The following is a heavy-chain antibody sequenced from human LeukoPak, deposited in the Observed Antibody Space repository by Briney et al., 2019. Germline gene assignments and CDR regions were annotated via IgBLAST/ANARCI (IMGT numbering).Heavy chain of an antibody. J-gene: IGHJ5*02. CDR2: INHSGST. CDR1: GGSFSGYY. D-gene: IGHD3-10*01. V-gene: IGHV4-34*01. CDR3: ARERPAMVRGVIPKEAWGWFDP. Sequence: PSETLSLTCAVYGGSFSGYYWSWIRQPPGKGLEWIGEINHSGSTNYNPSLKSRVTISVDTSKNQFSLKLSSVTAADTAVYYCARERPAMVRGVIPKEAWGWFDPWGQGTLVTVSS.